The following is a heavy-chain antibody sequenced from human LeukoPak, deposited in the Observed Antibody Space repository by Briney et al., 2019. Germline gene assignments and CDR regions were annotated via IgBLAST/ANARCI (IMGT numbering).Heavy chain of an antibody. CDR3: ARGGGAAVFDY. CDR2: ISYSGST. V-gene: IGHV4-39*07. D-gene: IGHD6-13*01. CDR1: GGSISSSSYY. J-gene: IGHJ4*02. Sequence: PSETLSLTCTVSGGSISSSSYYWGWIRQPPGKGLEWIGSISYSGSTYYNPSIKSRVTISVDTSKHQFSLKLRSVTAADTAVYYCARGGGAAVFDYWGQGTLVTVSS.